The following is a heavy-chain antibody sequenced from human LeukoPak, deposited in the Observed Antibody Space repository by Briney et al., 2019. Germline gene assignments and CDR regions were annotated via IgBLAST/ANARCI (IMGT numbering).Heavy chain of an antibody. V-gene: IGHV1-46*01. Sequence: GASVKVSCKASGYTFTSYYMHWVRQAPGQGLEWMGIINPSGGSTSYAQKFQGRVTMTRDMSTSTVYMELSSLRSEDTAVYYCARVMGPLDAFDIWGQGTMVTVSS. CDR2: INPSGGST. CDR1: GYTFTSYY. D-gene: IGHD1-26*01. CDR3: ARVMGPLDAFDI. J-gene: IGHJ3*02.